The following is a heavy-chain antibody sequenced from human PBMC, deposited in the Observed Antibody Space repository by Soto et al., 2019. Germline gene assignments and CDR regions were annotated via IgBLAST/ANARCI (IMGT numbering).Heavy chain of an antibody. Sequence: SETLSLTCTVSGGSISSYYWSWIRQPPGKGLKYIGYIYYSGNTYYNPSLKSRVTLSIDTSKNQFSLKLNSVTAADTAVYYCVSPEGYYDSSGYTLDYWGQGTLVTVSS. D-gene: IGHD3-22*01. J-gene: IGHJ4*02. V-gene: IGHV4-59*08. CDR1: GGSISSYY. CDR2: IYYSGNT. CDR3: VSPEGYYDSSGYTLDY.